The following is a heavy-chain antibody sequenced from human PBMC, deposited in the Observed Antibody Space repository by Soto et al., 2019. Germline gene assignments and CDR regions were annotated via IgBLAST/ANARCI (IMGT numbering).Heavy chain of an antibody. J-gene: IGHJ4*02. V-gene: IGHV3-23*01. CDR1: GFTFSSYA. D-gene: IGHD1-26*01. Sequence: EVQLLESGGGLVQPGGSLRLSCAASGFTFSSYAMRWVRQAPGKGLEWVSAISGSGDSTYYADSVKGRFTISRDNSKNTLYRQMTSLRAGDTAKYYCARRGSGSYYDYWGQGTLVTVSS. CDR2: ISGSGDST. CDR3: ARRGSGSYYDY.